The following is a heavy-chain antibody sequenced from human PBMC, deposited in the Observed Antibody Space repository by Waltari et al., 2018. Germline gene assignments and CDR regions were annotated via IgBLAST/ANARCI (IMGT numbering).Heavy chain of an antibody. V-gene: IGHV3-49*03. CDR3: ARESSGNIGWFDS. J-gene: IGHJ5*01. Sequence: EVHMVESGGDLVQPGRSLRLSCRGPGYSFGDYAVGWFRQAPGKGLEWIGFVRSNIYGGVAEYAASVTGRFTITRDDDDNIAYLQMDSLRREDTAVYYCARESSGNIGWFDSWGRGTLVTVSS. CDR1: GYSFGDYA. CDR2: VRSNIYGGVA. D-gene: IGHD2-15*01.